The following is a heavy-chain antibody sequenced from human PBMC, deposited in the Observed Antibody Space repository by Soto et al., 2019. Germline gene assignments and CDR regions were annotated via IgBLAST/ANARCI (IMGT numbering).Heavy chain of an antibody. J-gene: IGHJ6*03. CDR3: ARHVGDRGSHTRSYYYYLDV. CDR1: GGSISSSSYY. V-gene: IGHV4-39*01. Sequence: QLQLQESGPGLVKPSETLSLTCTVSGGSISSSSYYWGWIRQPPGKGLEWIGSIQYSGRTYYNPSLKSRVPISVDTSNNKFPPKVSSVTAADTAVYSCARHVGDRGSHTRSYYYYLDVWGKGTTVTFAS. D-gene: IGHD1-26*01. CDR2: IQYSGRT.